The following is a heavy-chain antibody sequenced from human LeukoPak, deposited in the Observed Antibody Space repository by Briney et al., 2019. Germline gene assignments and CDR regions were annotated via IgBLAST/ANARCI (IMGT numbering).Heavy chain of an antibody. CDR3: ARDLLGSQTSYSSGAWDY. J-gene: IGHJ4*02. CDR1: GYTFTSYG. CDR2: ISAYNGNT. D-gene: IGHD3-9*01. V-gene: IGHV1-18*01. Sequence: ASVKVSCKASGYTFTSYGISWVRQAPGQGLEWMGWISAYNGNTNYAQKLQGRVTMTTDTSTSTAYMELRSLRAEDTAVYYCARDLLGSQTSYSSGAWDYWGQGTLVTVSS.